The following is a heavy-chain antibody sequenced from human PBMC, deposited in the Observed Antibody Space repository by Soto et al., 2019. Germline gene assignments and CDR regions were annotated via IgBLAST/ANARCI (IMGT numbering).Heavy chain of an antibody. J-gene: IGHJ4*02. CDR2: ITSGGGAT. CDR3: ASLQGRRLDFFDY. V-gene: IGHV3-64*01. Sequence: GGSLRLSCAASGFSFSSYAMHWVRQAPGKGLEYVSSITSGGGATYYANSVSGRFTISRDNSKNTLYLQMGSLRAEDMAVYYCASLQGRRLDFFDYWGRGALVTVSS. CDR1: GFSFSSYA. D-gene: IGHD4-17*01.